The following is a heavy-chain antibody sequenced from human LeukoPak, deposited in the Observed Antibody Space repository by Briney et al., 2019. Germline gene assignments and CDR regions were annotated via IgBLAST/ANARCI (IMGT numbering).Heavy chain of an antibody. D-gene: IGHD2-2*01. Sequence: SCKASGGTFSSYAISWVRQAPGKGLEWVSAISGSGGSTYYADSVKGRFTISRDNSKNTLYLQMNSLRAEDTAVYYCAKIAYIVVVPAAYFDYWGQGTLVTVSS. CDR3: AKIAYIVVVPAAYFDY. CDR2: ISGSGGST. V-gene: IGHV3-23*01. J-gene: IGHJ4*02. CDR1: GGTFSSYA.